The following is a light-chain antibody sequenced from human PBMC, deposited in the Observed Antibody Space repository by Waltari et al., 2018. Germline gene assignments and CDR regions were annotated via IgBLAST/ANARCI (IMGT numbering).Light chain of an antibody. CDR1: QSVSRSY. V-gene: IGKV3-20*01. Sequence: EIVLTQSPGTLSLSPGERATLSCRASQSVSRSYLAWYQQKPGQAPRRLIYGASSRATGIPDRFSGSGSGTDFTLTISSLEPEDFAVYYCQQYGSSPRSFGQGTKVEIK. CDR2: GAS. CDR3: QQYGSSPRS. J-gene: IGKJ1*01.